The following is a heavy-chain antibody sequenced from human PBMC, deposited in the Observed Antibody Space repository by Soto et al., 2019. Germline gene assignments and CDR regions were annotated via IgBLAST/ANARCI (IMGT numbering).Heavy chain of an antibody. CDR3: AGGFYCTNGVCYFPDP. V-gene: IGHV4-30-4*01. CDR1: GYSSSDYY. J-gene: IGHJ5*02. CDR2: IHYSGTT. Sequence: SETLSLTCSVSGYSSSDYYWSWIRQTPGKGLEWIGYIHYSGTTYYNPSLRSRVTISEDMSRNQFSLSLSSVTAAHTAVYYCAGGFYCTNGVCYFPDPWAQGTLVTVSS. D-gene: IGHD2-8*01.